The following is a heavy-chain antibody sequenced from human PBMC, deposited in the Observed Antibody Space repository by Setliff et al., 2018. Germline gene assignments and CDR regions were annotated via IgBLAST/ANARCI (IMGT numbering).Heavy chain of an antibody. J-gene: IGHJ3*02. V-gene: IGHV1-69*13. CDR1: GDTFSSSA. Sequence: SVKVSCKASGDTFSSSAISWVRQAPGQGREWMGGIIPIFGTANYAQTFQGRVTITADESTSTAYMELSSLRSEDTAVYYCARDGDNYYDSSGYYLNHAFDIWGQGTMVTVSS. CDR2: IIPIFGTA. CDR3: ARDGDNYYDSSGYYLNHAFDI. D-gene: IGHD3-22*01.